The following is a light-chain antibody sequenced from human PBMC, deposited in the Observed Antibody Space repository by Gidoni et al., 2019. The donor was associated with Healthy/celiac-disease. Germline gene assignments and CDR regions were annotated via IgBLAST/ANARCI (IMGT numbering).Light chain of an antibody. CDR2: RNN. J-gene: IGLJ3*02. CDR1: SSNIGSNY. CDR3: AAWDDSLSGRV. Sequence: QSVLPQPPSASGTPGQRVTISCSGSSSNIGSNYVYWYQQLPGTAPKLLIYRNNQRPSGVPDRVSVSKSGTSASLAISGLRSEDEADYYCAAWDDSLSGRVFGGGTKLTVL. V-gene: IGLV1-47*01.